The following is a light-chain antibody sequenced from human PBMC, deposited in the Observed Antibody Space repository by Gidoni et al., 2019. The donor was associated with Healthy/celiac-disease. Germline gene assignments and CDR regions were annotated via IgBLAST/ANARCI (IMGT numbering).Light chain of an antibody. J-gene: IGLJ2*01. CDR2: GNS. V-gene: IGLV1-40*01. CDR3: QSYDSSLSVV. Sequence: QSVLTQPPSVSGAPGQRVTISCTGSSSNIGAGYDVHWSQQLPGTAPKLLIYGNSHRPSGVPDRFSGSKSGTSASLAITGLQAEDEADYYCQSYDSSLSVVFGGGTKLTVL. CDR1: SSNIGAGYD.